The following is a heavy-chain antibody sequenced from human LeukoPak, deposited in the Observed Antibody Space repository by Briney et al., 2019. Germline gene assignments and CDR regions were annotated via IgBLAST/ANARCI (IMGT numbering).Heavy chain of an antibody. V-gene: IGHV3-7*01. Sequence: GGSLRLSCGASGFTFSFYWMSWVRQAPGKGLEWVANIKKDGSEEYYVDSVKGRFTITRDNAQNSLYLQMNSLRAEDTAVYYCARFYDTGWYGHFDYWGQGALVAVSS. CDR2: IKKDGSEE. CDR3: ARFYDTGWYGHFDY. J-gene: IGHJ4*02. CDR1: GFTFSFYW. D-gene: IGHD6-19*01.